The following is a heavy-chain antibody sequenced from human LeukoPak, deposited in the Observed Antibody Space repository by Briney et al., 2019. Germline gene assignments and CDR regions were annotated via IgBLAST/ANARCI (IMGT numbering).Heavy chain of an antibody. CDR2: IFSGGST. J-gene: IGHJ6*03. D-gene: IGHD3-10*01. CDR1: GFTVSSNY. V-gene: IGHV3-53*01. Sequence: GGSLRLSCAASGFTVSSNYMSWVRQAPRRGLEWGSVIFSGGSTYYPDSVKGRFTISRDNSKNTLYLQMNSLRAEDTAVYYCASGSGSYRTPYYYMDVWGTGTTVTVSS. CDR3: ASGSGSYRTPYYYMDV.